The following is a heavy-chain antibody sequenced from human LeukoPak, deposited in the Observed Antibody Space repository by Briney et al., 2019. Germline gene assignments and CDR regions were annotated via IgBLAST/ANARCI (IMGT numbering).Heavy chain of an antibody. V-gene: IGHV1-18*01. CDR2: ISAYNGNT. CDR3: ARGTRFNIAAAGLDY. Sequence: GASVKVSCKASGYTFTSYGISWVRQAPGQGLEWMGWISAYNGNTNYAQKLQGRVTMTTDTSTSTAYVELRSLRSDDTAVYYCARGTRFNIAAAGLDYWGQGTLVTVSS. D-gene: IGHD6-13*01. CDR1: GYTFTSYG. J-gene: IGHJ4*02.